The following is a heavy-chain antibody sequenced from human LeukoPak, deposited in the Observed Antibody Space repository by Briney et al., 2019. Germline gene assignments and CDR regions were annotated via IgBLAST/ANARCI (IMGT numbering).Heavy chain of an antibody. CDR3: ARDKAIVGYYYYYYYMDV. D-gene: IGHD3-16*02. Sequence: EASVKVSCKASGYTFTGYYMHWVRQAPGQGLEWMGWINPNSGGTNYAQKFQGRVTMTRDTSISTAYMELSRLRSDDTAVYYCARDKAIVGYYYYYYYMDVWGKGTAVTVSS. CDR1: GYTFTGYY. V-gene: IGHV1-2*02. CDR2: INPNSGGT. J-gene: IGHJ6*03.